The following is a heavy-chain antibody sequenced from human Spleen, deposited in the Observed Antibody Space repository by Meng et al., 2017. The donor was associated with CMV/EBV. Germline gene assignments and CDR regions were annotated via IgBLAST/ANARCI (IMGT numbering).Heavy chain of an antibody. D-gene: IGHD5-12*01. CDR2: VIPMSRRP. Sequence: FSTDAIDWGRQAPGQGLEWMGGVIPMSRRPNYVQKFQGRVTITADESTSTGYMYLSSLRSEDTAVYYCARSHTLSGYGYDYRPLDYWGQGTLVTVSS. CDR3: ARSHTLSGYGYDYRPLDY. J-gene: IGHJ4*02. CDR1: FSTDA. V-gene: IGHV1-69*01.